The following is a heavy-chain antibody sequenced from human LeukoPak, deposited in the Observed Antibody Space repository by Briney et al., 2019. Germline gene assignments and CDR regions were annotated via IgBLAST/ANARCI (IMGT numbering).Heavy chain of an antibody. J-gene: IGHJ4*02. V-gene: IGHV4-34*01. CDR1: GGSFSGYY. CDR2: INHSGST. CDR3: ARAEYYFDY. Sequence: PSETLSLTCAVYGGSFSGYYWSWIRQPPGKGLEWIGEINHSGSTNYNPSLKSRVTISVDRSKNQFSLKLSSVTAADTAVYYCARAEYYFDYWGQGTLVTVSS.